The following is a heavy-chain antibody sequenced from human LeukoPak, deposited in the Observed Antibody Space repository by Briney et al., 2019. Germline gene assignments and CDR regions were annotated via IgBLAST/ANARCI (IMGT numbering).Heavy chain of an antibody. D-gene: IGHD4-17*01. CDR1: GGSVSSGDSY. CDR2: IHYSGNF. CDR3: AREERLRGTDWFPS. J-gene: IGHJ5*01. Sequence: SQTLSLTGTVSGGSVSSGDSYWNWIRQHPGKGLEWIGYIHYSGNFDYNPFLKSRVTISVDTTNNQFSMRLASVTAADTAVYYCAREERLRGTDWFPSWGQGTLVTVSS. V-gene: IGHV4-31*03.